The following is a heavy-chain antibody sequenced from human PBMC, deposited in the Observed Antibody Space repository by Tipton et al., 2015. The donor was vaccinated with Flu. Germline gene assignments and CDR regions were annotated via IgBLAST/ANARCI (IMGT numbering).Heavy chain of an antibody. CDR3: AREGRGYSYGRLNY. CDR1: GGSFSGYY. J-gene: IGHJ4*02. D-gene: IGHD5-18*01. V-gene: IGHV4-34*01. CDR2: INHSGST. Sequence: TLSLTCAVYGGSFSGYYWSWIRQPPGKGLEWIGEINHSGSTNYNPSLKSRVTISVDTPKNQFSLKLSSVTAADTAVYYCAREGRGYSYGRLNYWGQGTLVTVSS.